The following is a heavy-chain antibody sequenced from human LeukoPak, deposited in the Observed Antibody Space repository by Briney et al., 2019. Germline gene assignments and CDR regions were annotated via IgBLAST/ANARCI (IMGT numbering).Heavy chain of an antibody. CDR2: INHSGST. CDR1: GGSFSGYY. D-gene: IGHD2-2*01. V-gene: IGHV4-34*01. CDR3: ARGLGYCSSTSCMGYYGMDV. Sequence: SETLSLTCAVYGGSFSGYYWSWIRQPPGKVLEWIGEINHSGSTNYNPSLKSRVTISVDTSKNQFSLKLSSVTAADTAVYYCARGLGYCSSTSCMGYYGMDVWGQGTTVTVSS. J-gene: IGHJ6*02.